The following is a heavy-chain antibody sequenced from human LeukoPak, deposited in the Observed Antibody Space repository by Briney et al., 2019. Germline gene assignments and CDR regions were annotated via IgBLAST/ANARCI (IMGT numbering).Heavy chain of an antibody. CDR3: AKGLSGWYAAYFDY. J-gene: IGHJ4*02. CDR1: GFTFSSYS. D-gene: IGHD6-19*01. Sequence: GGSLRLSCAASGFTFSSYSMNWVRQAPGKGLEWVSSISSSSYIYYADSVKGRFTISRDNSKNTLYLQMNSLRAEDTAVYYCAKGLSGWYAAYFDYWGQGTLVTVSS. V-gene: IGHV3-21*04. CDR2: ISSSSYI.